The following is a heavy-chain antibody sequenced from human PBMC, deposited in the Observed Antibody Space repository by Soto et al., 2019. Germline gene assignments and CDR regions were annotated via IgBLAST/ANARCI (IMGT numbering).Heavy chain of an antibody. V-gene: IGHV3-7*03. CDR3: ARDRPFWNHYYDSSGYDAFDI. D-gene: IGHD3-22*01. J-gene: IGHJ3*02. Sequence: GGSLRLSCAASGFTFSSYWMSWVRQAPGKGLEWVANIKQDGSEKYYVDSVKGRFTSSRDNAKNSLYLQMNSLRAEDTAVYYCARDRPFWNHYYDSSGYDAFDIWGQGTMVTVSS. CDR2: IKQDGSEK. CDR1: GFTFSSYW.